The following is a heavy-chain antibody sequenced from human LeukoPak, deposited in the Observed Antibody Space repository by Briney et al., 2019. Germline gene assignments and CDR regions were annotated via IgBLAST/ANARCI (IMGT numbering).Heavy chain of an antibody. J-gene: IGHJ4*02. V-gene: IGHV3-30*03. Sequence: GRSLSLSCAVSGFPFRSYGMHWVRQATGEGLEWVAVISYDGSNKYYADSVKGRFPLSRDNAKFTLYLQKNSLRAEDAGVDYCARGLTLLGYCSSTSCLMNYWGQGTLVSVSS. CDR1: GFPFRSYG. CDR3: ARGLTLLGYCSSTSCLMNY. CDR2: ISYDGSNK. D-gene: IGHD2-2*01.